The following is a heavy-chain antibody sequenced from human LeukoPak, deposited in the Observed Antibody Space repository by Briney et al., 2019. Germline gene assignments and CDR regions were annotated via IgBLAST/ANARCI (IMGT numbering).Heavy chain of an antibody. J-gene: IGHJ3*02. CDR2: IYHSGST. CDR1: GGSISSGGYS. Sequence: SETLSLTCAVSGGSISSGGYSWSWIRQPPGKGLEWIGYIYHSGSTYYNPSLKSRVTISVDRSKSQFSLKLSSVTAADTAVYYCARRLHDYGDYGMAMEAKDAFDIWGQGTMVTVSS. V-gene: IGHV4-30-2*01. CDR3: ARRLHDYGDYGMAMEAKDAFDI. D-gene: IGHD4-17*01.